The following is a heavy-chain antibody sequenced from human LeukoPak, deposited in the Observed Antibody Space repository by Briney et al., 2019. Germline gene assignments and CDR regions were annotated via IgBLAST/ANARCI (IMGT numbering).Heavy chain of an antibody. CDR3: AKGAARWELRS. V-gene: IGHV3-23*01. CDR1: GFTFSGYA. J-gene: IGHJ4*02. CDR2: ISGSAGSS. Sequence: PGGSLRLSCAASGFTFSGYAMTWVRQAPGKGLEWVSSISGSAGSSYHADSVKGRFSISRDNSKNTLYLEMNSQRAEDTAVYYCAKGAARWELRSWGQGTLVTVSS. D-gene: IGHD1-26*01.